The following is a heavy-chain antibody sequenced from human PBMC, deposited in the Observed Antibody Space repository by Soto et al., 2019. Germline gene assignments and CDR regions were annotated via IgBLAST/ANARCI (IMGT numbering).Heavy chain of an antibody. CDR3: ARVLSDYDYIWGSYRDDDY. Sequence: QVQLVQSGAEVKKPGASVKVSCKASGYTFTSYGISWVRQSPGQGLEWMGWISAYNGNTNYAQKLQGRVTMTTDTSTSTAYMELRSLRSDDTAVYYCARVLSDYDYIWGSYRDDDYWGQGTLVTVSS. V-gene: IGHV1-18*01. J-gene: IGHJ4*02. CDR1: GYTFTSYG. D-gene: IGHD3-16*02. CDR2: ISAYNGNT.